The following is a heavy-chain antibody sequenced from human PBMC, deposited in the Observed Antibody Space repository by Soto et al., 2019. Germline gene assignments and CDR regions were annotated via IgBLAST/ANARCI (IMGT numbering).Heavy chain of an antibody. CDR3: ARDFWSGYPQPPDY. J-gene: IGHJ4*02. Sequence: PSETLSLTCTVSGGSISSYYWSRIRQPPGKGLEWIGYIYYSGSTNYNPSLKSRVTISVDTSKNQFSLKLSSVTAADTAVYYCARDFWSGYPQPPDYWGQRTLVTVSS. D-gene: IGHD3-3*01. CDR2: IYYSGST. CDR1: GGSISSYY. V-gene: IGHV4-59*12.